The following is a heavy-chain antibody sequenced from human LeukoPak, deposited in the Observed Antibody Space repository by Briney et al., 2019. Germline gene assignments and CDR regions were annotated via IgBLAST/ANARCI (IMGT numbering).Heavy chain of an antibody. CDR3: EKASYSYGNDAFDI. CDR2: IRGGGAGA. CDR1: GFTFSNFA. J-gene: IGHJ3*02. Sequence: GGSLRLSCAASGFTFSNFAMSWVRQVPEKGLEWVSTIRGGGAGAHYADSVKGRFTISRDNSRNTLYVEMNSLKAEDTAVYFCEKASYSYGNDAFDIWGQGTKVTVSS. D-gene: IGHD5-18*01. V-gene: IGHV3-23*01.